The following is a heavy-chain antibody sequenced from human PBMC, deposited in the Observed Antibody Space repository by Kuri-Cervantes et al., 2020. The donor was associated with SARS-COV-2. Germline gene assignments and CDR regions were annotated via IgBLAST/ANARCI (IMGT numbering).Heavy chain of an antibody. J-gene: IGHJ6*02. Sequence: GGSLRLSCAASGFTFSSYGMHWVRQAPGKGLEWVAVISHDGSKKYYADSVKGRFTISRDNSKNTLYLQMNSLRAEDTAVYYCAKCGELLTSSYYYYGMDVWGQGTTVTVSS. D-gene: IGHD1-26*01. CDR3: AKCGELLTSSYYYYGMDV. CDR1: GFTFSSYG. V-gene: IGHV3-30*18. CDR2: ISHDGSKK.